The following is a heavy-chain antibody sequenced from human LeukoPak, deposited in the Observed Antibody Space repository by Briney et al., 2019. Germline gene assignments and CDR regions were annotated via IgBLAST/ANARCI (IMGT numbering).Heavy chain of an antibody. D-gene: IGHD3-3*01. V-gene: IGHV3-23*01. CDR2: ISGSGGST. Sequence: PGGSLRLFCAASGFTFSSYAMSWDRQAPGKGLEWVSAISGSGGSTYYADSVKGRFTISRDNSKNTLYLQMNSLRAEDTAVYYCAKGRYYDFWSGYPNWFDPWGQGTLVTVSS. J-gene: IGHJ5*02. CDR1: GFTFSSYA. CDR3: AKGRYYDFWSGYPNWFDP.